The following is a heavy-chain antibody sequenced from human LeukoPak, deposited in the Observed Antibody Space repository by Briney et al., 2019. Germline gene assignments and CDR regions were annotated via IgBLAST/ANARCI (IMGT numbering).Heavy chain of an antibody. CDR3: ARAVQFRFNY. CDR1: GFTFSGYG. Sequence: PGGSLRLSCAASGFTFSGYGMHWVRQAPGKGLEWVAVIWYDGSNKYYADSVKGRFTISRDNSENTLYLQMNSLRAKDTAVYYCARAVQFRFNYWGQGTLVTVSS. V-gene: IGHV3-33*01. J-gene: IGHJ4*02. D-gene: IGHD5-24*01. CDR2: IWYDGSNK.